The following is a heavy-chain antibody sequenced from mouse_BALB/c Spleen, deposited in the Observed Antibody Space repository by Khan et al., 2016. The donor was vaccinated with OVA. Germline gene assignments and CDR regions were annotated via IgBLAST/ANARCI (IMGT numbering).Heavy chain of an antibody. CDR2: IWGDGST. J-gene: IGHJ2*01. CDR1: GISLNGYG. V-gene: IGHV2-6-7*01. D-gene: IGHD1-1*01. CDR3: ASTRYYFGSYYLDY. Sequence: QVQLKQSGPGLVAPSQSLSITCTVSGISLNGYGVNWVRQPPGKGLEWLGMIWGDGSTDYNLTLKSRLSISKDNSKSQVFLKMNSLQSDDTARYYCASTRYYFGSYYLDYWGQGTTLTVSS.